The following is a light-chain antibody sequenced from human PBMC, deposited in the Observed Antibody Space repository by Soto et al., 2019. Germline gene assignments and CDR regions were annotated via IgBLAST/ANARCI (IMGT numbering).Light chain of an antibody. V-gene: IGLV1-51*01. CDR3: GTWDSSLSAAV. J-gene: IGLJ2*01. CDR1: SSNIGNNY. CDR2: DNN. Sequence: SVLTQPPSVSAAPGQKVTISCSGSSSNIGNNYVSWYQQLPGTAPKLLIYDNNKRPSGIPDRFSGSKSGTSATLGTTGLQTGDEADYYCGTWDSSLSAAVFGGGTKLTVL.